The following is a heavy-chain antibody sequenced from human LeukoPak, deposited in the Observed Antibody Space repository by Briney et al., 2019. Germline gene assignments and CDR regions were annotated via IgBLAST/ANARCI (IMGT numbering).Heavy chain of an antibody. CDR1: GFTFSGYN. V-gene: IGHV3-48*02. Sequence: GGSLRLSCAASGFTFSGYNMNWVRQAPGKGLEWVSYISSSCNTVCYADSVKGRFTISRDNVKNSLYLQMNSLRDEDTAVYFCARGGHFSYGLDVWGQGTTVTVSS. J-gene: IGHJ6*02. CDR2: ISSSCNTV. CDR3: ARGGHFSYGLDV.